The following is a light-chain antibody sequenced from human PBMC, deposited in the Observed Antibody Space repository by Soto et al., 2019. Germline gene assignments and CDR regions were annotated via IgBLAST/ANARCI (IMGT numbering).Light chain of an antibody. CDR2: GAT. V-gene: IGKV1-39*01. CDR3: QQTYNTPLT. Sequence: DIKMTQSPSSLSASVGDRVTITCRASQTITTYLNWYQKRTGKAPKILIFGATALQGGVPSRVSGSGSGTDVTLTISSLQPEDGATDHGQQTYNTPLTFGGGTKVDIK. J-gene: IGKJ4*01. CDR1: QTITTY.